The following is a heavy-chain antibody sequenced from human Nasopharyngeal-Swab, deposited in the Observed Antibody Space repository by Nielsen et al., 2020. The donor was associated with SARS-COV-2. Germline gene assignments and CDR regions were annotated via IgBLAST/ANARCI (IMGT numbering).Heavy chain of an antibody. D-gene: IGHD2-21*02. V-gene: IGHV3-7*03. Sequence: GESLKISCAASGFTFSSHWMTWVRQAPGKGLEWVANIKQDGSEKYAEDSVKGRFIISRDHARNSLYLQMNNLRAEDTAVYYCATGPPIVVLTAILPDYYYLDVWGKGTTVTVSS. CDR2: IKQDGSEK. CDR1: GFTFSSHW. CDR3: ATGPPIVVLTAILPDYYYLDV. J-gene: IGHJ6*03.